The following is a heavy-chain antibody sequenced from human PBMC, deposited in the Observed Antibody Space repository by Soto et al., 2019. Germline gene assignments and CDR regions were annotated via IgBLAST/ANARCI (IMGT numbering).Heavy chain of an antibody. CDR1: GVIASAKY. V-gene: IGHV3-53*04. Sequence: PGGSLRLSCAASGVIASAKYMNWVRQAPGGVLEWVAVIYNSGSTYHADSVKGRFTISRHDSKNTLYLQMDSLRSDDTAVYYCAVLRFLEWNPNEETRYWGQGTLVTVSS. CDR3: AVLRFLEWNPNEETRY. J-gene: IGHJ4*02. D-gene: IGHD3-3*01. CDR2: IYNSGST.